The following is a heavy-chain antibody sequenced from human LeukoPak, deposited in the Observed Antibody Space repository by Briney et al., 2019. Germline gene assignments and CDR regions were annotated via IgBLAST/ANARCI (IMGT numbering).Heavy chain of an antibody. CDR3: ARTARHLDY. CDR1: GFTFSDPY. CDR2: ISGSGTDI. V-gene: IGHV3-11*04. D-gene: IGHD5-18*01. J-gene: IGHJ4*02. Sequence: PGGSLRLSCEASGFTFSDPYMSWIRQAPGKGLECLSYISGSGTDINYADSVRGRFTISRDNAKNLLYLQMNDLRLEDTAVYYCARTARHLDYWGQGTLVTVFS.